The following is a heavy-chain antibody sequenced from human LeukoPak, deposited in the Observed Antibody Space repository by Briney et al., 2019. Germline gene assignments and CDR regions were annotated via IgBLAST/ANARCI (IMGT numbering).Heavy chain of an antibody. CDR1: GFSISTYD. V-gene: IGHV3-30*02. Sequence: EGSLRLSCAASGFSISTYDMHWVRQAPGKGLEWVTVIRYDGSNKYYADSVKGRFTISRDNSKNTVYLQMNSLRAEDTAVYYCAKEYNYYFDYWGQGTLVTVSS. CDR3: AKEYNYYFDY. D-gene: IGHD1-1*01. CDR2: IRYDGSNK. J-gene: IGHJ4*02.